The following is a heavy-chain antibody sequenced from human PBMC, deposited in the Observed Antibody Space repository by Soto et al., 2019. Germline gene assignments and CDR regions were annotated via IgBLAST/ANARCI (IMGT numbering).Heavy chain of an antibody. D-gene: IGHD4-17*01. J-gene: IGHJ4*02. CDR2: ISAYNGNT. CDR1: GYTFTGYG. CDR3: ARPSGGYGDYALSLKY. Sequence: QVQPVQSGAEVKKPGASVKVSCKASGYTFTGYGLAWVRQAPGQGLEWMGWISAYNGNTLYAQKFPDRLTMTTDTSTSTAYMELRSLRSDDTAVYFCARPSGGYGDYALSLKYWGQGTLVTVSS. V-gene: IGHV1-18*01.